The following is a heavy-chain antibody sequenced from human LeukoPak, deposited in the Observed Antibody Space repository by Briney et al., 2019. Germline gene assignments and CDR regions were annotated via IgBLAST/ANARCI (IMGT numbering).Heavy chain of an antibody. CDR3: XXXXXXYDSSGYYEDY. CDR1: GYTFTSYY. V-gene: IGHV1-46*01. Sequence: ASVKVSCKASGYTFTSYYMHWVRQAPGQGLEWMGIINPSGGSTSYAQKFQGRVTMTRDTSTSTVYMELSSLGSEDTAVYYCXXXXXXYDSSGYYEDYWGQGTLVTVSS. D-gene: IGHD3-22*01. J-gene: IGHJ4*02. CDR2: INPSGGST.